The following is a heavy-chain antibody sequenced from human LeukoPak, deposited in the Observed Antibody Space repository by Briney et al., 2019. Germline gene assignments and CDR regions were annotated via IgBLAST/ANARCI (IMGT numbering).Heavy chain of an antibody. D-gene: IGHD4-17*01. V-gene: IGHV3-21*01. CDR3: ARDTATVTNREFDY. J-gene: IGHJ4*02. CDR2: ISSDTSYI. Sequence: GSLRLSGAASGFSLRSYNLNWVRQAPGKGLEWVSLISSDTSYIHYADSVKGRFTISRDNAKNSVFLQMNSLRAEDTAVYYCARDTATVTNREFDYWGQGTLVTVSS. CDR1: GFSLRSYN.